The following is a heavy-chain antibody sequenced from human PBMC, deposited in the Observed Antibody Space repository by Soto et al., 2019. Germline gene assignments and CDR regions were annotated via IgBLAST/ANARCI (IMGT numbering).Heavy chain of an antibody. V-gene: IGHV1-69*13. CDR2: IIPISGTA. J-gene: IGHJ6*02. CDR3: ARSQGSSTSLEIYYYYYYGMDV. CDR1: GYTFSSYY. Sequence: SVKVSCKASGYTFSSYYIHWVRQAPGQGLEWIGGIIPISGTANYAQKFQGRVTITADESTSTAYMELSSLRSEDTAVYYCARSQGSSTSLEIYYYYYYGMDVWGQGTTVTVSS. D-gene: IGHD2-2*01.